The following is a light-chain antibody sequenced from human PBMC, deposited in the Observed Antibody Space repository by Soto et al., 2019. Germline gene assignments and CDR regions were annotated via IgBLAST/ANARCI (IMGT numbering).Light chain of an antibody. J-gene: IGLJ2*01. CDR1: SGSIASDY. CDR3: QSYDRNDVNVV. Sequence: NFMLTQPHSVSESPGKTVTISCTRSSGSIASDYVQWYQQRPGSAPSTVIYKDDQRPSGVPDRFSGAIDSSSNSASLTISGLQTEDEADYYCQSYDRNDVNVVFGGGTKLTVL. CDR2: KDD. V-gene: IGLV6-57*04.